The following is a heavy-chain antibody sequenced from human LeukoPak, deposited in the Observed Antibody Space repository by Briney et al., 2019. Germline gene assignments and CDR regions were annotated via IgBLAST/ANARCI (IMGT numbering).Heavy chain of an antibody. CDR2: IYYSGST. V-gene: IGHV4-59*01. Sequence: TPSETLSLTCTVSGSSISSYYWSWIRQPPGKGLEWIGYIYYSGSTNYNPSLKSRVTISVDTSKNQFSLKLSSVTAADTAVYYCTRSSRLGGWFDPWGQGTLVTVSS. CDR1: GSSISSYY. D-gene: IGHD6-13*01. J-gene: IGHJ5*02. CDR3: TRSSRLGGWFDP.